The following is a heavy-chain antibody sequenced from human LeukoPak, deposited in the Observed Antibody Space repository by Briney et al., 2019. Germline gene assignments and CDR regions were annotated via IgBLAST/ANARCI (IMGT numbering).Heavy chain of an antibody. CDR1: GFTFSSYS. V-gene: IGHV3-21*01. CDR3: ARDPYYGSNSRYYYYYGMDV. D-gene: IGHD4-23*01. Sequence: GGSLRLSCAASGFTFSSYSMNWVRQAPGRGLEWVSSISSSGNYIYYADSMKGRFTISRDNAKNSLYLQMNSLRAEDTAVYYCARDPYYGSNSRYYYYYGMDVWGQGTTVTVSS. CDR2: ISSSGNYI. J-gene: IGHJ6*02.